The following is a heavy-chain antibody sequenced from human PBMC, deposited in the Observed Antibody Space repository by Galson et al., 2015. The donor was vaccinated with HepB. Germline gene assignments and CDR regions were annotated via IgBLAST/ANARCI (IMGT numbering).Heavy chain of an antibody. V-gene: IGHV3-33*01. CDR2: IWYDGSNK. J-gene: IGHJ6*02. CDR1: GFTFSSYG. CDR3: ARVGSSDHFYYGMDV. Sequence: SLRLSCAASGFTFSSYGMHWVRQAPGKGLEWVAVIWYDGSNKYYADSVKGRFTISRDNSKNTLYLQMNSLRAEDTAVYYCARVGSSDHFYYGMDVWGQGTTVTVSS. D-gene: IGHD3-10*01.